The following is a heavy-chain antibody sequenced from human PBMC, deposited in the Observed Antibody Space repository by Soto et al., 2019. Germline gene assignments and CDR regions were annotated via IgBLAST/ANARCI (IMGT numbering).Heavy chain of an antibody. J-gene: IGHJ3*02. CDR1: GESISSGGYS. V-gene: IGHV4-30-2*01. D-gene: IGHD6-19*01. CDR3: ASSVDSSGWHDAFNI. Sequence: SETLSLTCSVSGESISSGGYSWSWIRQPPGGGLEWLGYIYHSGTNYSNPSLQSRLTMSVDRSKNEFSLNLNSVTAADTALYYCASSVDSSGWHDAFNIWGRGTLVTVSS. CDR2: IYHSGTN.